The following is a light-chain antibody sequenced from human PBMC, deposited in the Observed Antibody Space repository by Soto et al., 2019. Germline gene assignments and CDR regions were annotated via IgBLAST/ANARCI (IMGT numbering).Light chain of an antibody. CDR2: EVS. Sequence: QSALTQPASVSGSPGQSITISCTGTSSDVGSYNLVSWYQQHPGKAPKLMIYEVSKRPSGFSTRFSGSKSGNTASLTISGLQAEDEADYYCCSYAGSSTWVFGGGTKLTVL. J-gene: IGLJ3*02. CDR1: SSDVGSYNL. CDR3: CSYAGSSTWV. V-gene: IGLV2-23*02.